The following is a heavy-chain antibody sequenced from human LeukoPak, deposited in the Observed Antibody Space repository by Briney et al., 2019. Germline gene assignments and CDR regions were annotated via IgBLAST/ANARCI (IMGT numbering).Heavy chain of an antibody. CDR2: INPNSGGT. J-gene: IGHJ2*01. D-gene: IGHD4-17*01. V-gene: IGHV1-2*02. CDR3: ARDHDYGDYNSLWYFDL. Sequence: GASVKVSCKASGYTFTGYYMHWVGQAPGQGLEWMGWINPNSGGTNYAQKFQGRVTMTRDTSISTAYMELSRLRSDDTAVYYSARDHDYGDYNSLWYFDLWGRGTLVTVSS. CDR1: GYTFTGYY.